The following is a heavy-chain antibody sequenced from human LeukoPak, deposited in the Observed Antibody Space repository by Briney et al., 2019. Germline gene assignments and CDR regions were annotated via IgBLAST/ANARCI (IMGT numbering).Heavy chain of an antibody. D-gene: IGHD3-3*01. J-gene: IGHJ5*02. V-gene: IGHV4-4*02. CDR3: ARLTTIFGVVNWFDP. CDR2: IYHSGST. Sequence: SETLSLTCAVSGGSISSSNWWSWVRQPPGKGLEWIGEIYHSGSTNYNPSLKSRVTISVDASKNQFSLKLSSVTAADTAVYYCARLTTIFGVVNWFDPWGQGTLVTVSS. CDR1: GGSISSSNW.